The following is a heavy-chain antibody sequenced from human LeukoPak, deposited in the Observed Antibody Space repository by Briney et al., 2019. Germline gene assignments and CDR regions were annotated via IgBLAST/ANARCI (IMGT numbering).Heavy chain of an antibody. CDR1: GYTFTGYY. V-gene: IGHV1-2*02. Sequence: ASVKVSCKASGYTFTGYYMHWVRQAPGQGLEWMGWINPNSGGTNYAQKFQGRVTMTRDTSISTAYMELSRLRSDDTAVYYCARVIRGVISGWFDPWGQGTLVTVSS. J-gene: IGHJ5*02. CDR2: INPNSGGT. D-gene: IGHD3-10*01. CDR3: ARVIRGVISGWFDP.